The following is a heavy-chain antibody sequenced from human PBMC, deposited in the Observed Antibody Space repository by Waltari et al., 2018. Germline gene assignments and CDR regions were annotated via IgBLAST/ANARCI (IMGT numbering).Heavy chain of an antibody. J-gene: IGHJ3*02. CDR2: IIPIFGTA. Sequence: QVQLVQSGAEVKKPGSSVKVSCKASGGTFSSYAISWVRPAPGQGLEWMGGIIPIFGTANYAQKFQGRVTITADESTSTAYMELSSLRSEDTAVYYCARPSGGRITITDAFDIWGQGTMVTVSS. D-gene: IGHD3-3*01. CDR3: ARPSGGRITITDAFDI. V-gene: IGHV1-69*01. CDR1: GGTFSSYA.